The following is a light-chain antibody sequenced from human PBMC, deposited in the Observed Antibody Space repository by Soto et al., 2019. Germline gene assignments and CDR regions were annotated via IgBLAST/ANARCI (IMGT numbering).Light chain of an antibody. CDR3: QQYSSYS. J-gene: IGKJ1*01. CDR1: QSISNF. Sequence: DIQMTQSPSSLSASLGDRVTITCRASQSISNFLNWFQHKPGKAPKVLISAASTLQSGVPSRFSGSGSGTEFTLTISSLQPDDFATYYCQQYSSYSFGQGTKVDIK. V-gene: IGKV1-16*01. CDR2: AAS.